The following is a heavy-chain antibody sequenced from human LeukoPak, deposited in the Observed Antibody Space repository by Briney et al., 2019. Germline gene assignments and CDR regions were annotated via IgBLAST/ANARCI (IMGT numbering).Heavy chain of an antibody. CDR3: AKGPGDILFSFDLHAFDI. CDR1: GFTFSSYD. D-gene: IGHD3-10*01. V-gene: IGHV3-13*01. J-gene: IGHJ3*02. CDR2: IGTAGDT. Sequence: GGSLRLSCAASGFTFSSYDVHWVRQATGKGLEWVSAIGTAGDTYYPGSVKGRFTISRENAKNSLYLQMNSLRAGDTAVYYCAKGPGDILFSFDLHAFDIWGQGTMVTISS.